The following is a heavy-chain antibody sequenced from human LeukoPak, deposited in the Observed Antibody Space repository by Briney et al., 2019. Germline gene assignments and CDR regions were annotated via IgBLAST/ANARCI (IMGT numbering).Heavy chain of an antibody. D-gene: IGHD1-26*01. Sequence: GGSLRLSCAASGFTFSSYAMSWVRQPPGKGREWGSAISGSGGSTYYADSVKGRFTISRDNSKNTLYLQMNSLRAEDTAVYYCAKKGRTLSVVDHWGQGTLVTVSS. CDR2: ISGSGGST. CDR1: GFTFSSYA. J-gene: IGHJ4*02. V-gene: IGHV3-23*01. CDR3: AKKGRTLSVVDH.